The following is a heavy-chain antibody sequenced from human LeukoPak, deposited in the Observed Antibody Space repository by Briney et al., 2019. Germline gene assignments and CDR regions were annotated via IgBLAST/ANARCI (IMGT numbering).Heavy chain of an antibody. D-gene: IGHD3-10*01. CDR2: INAGNGNT. V-gene: IGHV1-3*01. Sequence: ASVKVSCKPSGYTFTSYAMHWVRQAPGQRREWMGWINAGNGNTKYSQKFQGRVTITRDTSASTAYMELSSLRSEDTAVYYCARDHYYGSGTLYGMDVWGKGTTVTVSS. CDR1: GYTFTSYA. CDR3: ARDHYYGSGTLYGMDV. J-gene: IGHJ6*04.